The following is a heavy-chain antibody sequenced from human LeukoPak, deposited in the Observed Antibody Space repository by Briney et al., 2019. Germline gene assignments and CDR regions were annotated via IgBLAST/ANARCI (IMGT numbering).Heavy chain of an antibody. CDR1: GGTFSSYA. D-gene: IGHD1-26*01. V-gene: IGHV1-46*01. CDR2: IGGST. Sequence: ASVKVSCKASGGTFSSYAISWVRQAPGQGLEWMGIIGGSTNYAQKFQGRVTMTRDTSASTAYMELSSLRSEDMAVYYCARDKGRIVGATRSGAFDIWGQGTMVTVSS. J-gene: IGHJ3*02. CDR3: ARDKGRIVGATRSGAFDI.